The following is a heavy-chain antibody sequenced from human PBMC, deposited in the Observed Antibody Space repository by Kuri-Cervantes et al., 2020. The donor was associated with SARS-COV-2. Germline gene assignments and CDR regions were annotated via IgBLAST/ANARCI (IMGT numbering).Heavy chain of an antibody. Sequence: SVKVSCKPSGGTFSSYAISWVRQAPGQGLEWMGGIIPIFGTANYAQKFQGRVTITTDESTSTAYMELSSLRSENTAVYYCASGYSSGSHYYYYYMDVWGKGTTVTVSS. D-gene: IGHD6-19*01. V-gene: IGHV1-69*05. CDR1: GGTFSSYA. CDR2: IIPIFGTA. J-gene: IGHJ6*03. CDR3: ASGYSSGSHYYYYYMDV.